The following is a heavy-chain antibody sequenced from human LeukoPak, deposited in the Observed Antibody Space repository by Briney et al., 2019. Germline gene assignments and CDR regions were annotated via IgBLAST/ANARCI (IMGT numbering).Heavy chain of an antibody. CDR3: AKDHLKRSSTSCGWFDP. D-gene: IGHD2-2*01. CDR2: IRYDGSNK. V-gene: IGHV3-30*02. Sequence: PGGSLRLSCAASGFTFSRYGMHWVRQAPGKGLEWVAFIRYDGSNKYYADSVKGRFTISRDNSKNTLYLQMNSLRAEDTAAYYCAKDHLKRSSTSCGWFDPWGQGTLVTVSS. J-gene: IGHJ5*02. CDR1: GFTFSRYG.